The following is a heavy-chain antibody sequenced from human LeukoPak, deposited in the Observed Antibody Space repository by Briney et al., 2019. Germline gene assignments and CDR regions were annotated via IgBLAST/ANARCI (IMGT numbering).Heavy chain of an antibody. Sequence: SVKVSCKASGGTFSSYAISWVRQAPGQGLEWMGGIIPIFGTANYAQKFQGRVTITTDESTSTAYMELSRLRSEDTAVYYCARGGLEMATIIDYWGQGTLVTVSS. CDR1: GGTFSSYA. CDR3: ARGGLEMATIIDY. J-gene: IGHJ4*02. V-gene: IGHV1-69*05. CDR2: IIPIFGTA. D-gene: IGHD5-24*01.